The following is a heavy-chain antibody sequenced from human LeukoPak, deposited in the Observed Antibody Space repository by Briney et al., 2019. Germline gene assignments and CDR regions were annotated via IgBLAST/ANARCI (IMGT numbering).Heavy chain of an antibody. Sequence: SETLSLTCTVSGGSISSGSYYWSWIRQPPGKGLEWIGYIYYSGSTNYNPSLKSRVTISVDTSKNQFSLKLNSVTAADTAVYYCARIMVRGVIPSKYYGMDVWGQGTTVTVSS. CDR2: IYYSGST. D-gene: IGHD3-10*01. J-gene: IGHJ6*02. CDR1: GGSISSGSYY. V-gene: IGHV4-61*01. CDR3: ARIMVRGVIPSKYYGMDV.